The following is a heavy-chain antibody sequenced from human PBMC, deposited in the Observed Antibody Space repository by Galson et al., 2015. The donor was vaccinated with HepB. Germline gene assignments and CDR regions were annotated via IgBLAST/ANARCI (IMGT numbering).Heavy chain of an antibody. D-gene: IGHD6-6*01. CDR2: ISYDGTLK. J-gene: IGHJ4*02. CDR1: GFSFSSYG. Sequence: SLRLSCAGSGFSFSSYGMHWVRQAPGKGLEWVAAISYDGTLKFYGDSVKGRFTISRADSKNTLYLQMDSLRPEDTAVYYCARKENIATRTGGPSYWAQGTLATVSS. CDR3: ARKENIATRTGGPSY. V-gene: IGHV3-30*03.